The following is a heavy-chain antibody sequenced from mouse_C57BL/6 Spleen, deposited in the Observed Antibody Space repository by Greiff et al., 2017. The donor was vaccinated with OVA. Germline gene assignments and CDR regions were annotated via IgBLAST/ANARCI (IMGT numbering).Heavy chain of an antibody. CDR3: AREVATGYFDY. D-gene: IGHD1-1*02. CDR1: GFTFSDYG. J-gene: IGHJ2*01. CDR2: ISSGSSTI. Sequence: EVKLVESGGGLVKPGGSLKLSCAASGFTFSDYGMHWVRQAPEQGLEWVAYISSGSSTIYYAATVKGRFPISRDNAKNTLFLQMTSLRSEDTAMYYCAREVATGYFDYWGQGTTLTVSS. V-gene: IGHV5-17*01.